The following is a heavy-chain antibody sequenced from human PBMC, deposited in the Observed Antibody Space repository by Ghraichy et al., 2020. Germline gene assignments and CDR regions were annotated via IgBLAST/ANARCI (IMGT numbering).Heavy chain of an antibody. V-gene: IGHV5-51*01. Sequence: GGSLRLSCKGSGYSFTSYWIGWVRQMPGKGLEWMGIIYPGDSDTRYSPSFQGQVTISADKSISTAYLQWSSLKASDTAMYYCARHAFGTTVVTPFDYWGQGTLVTVSS. J-gene: IGHJ4*02. CDR2: IYPGDSDT. CDR1: GYSFTSYW. D-gene: IGHD4-23*01. CDR3: ARHAFGTTVVTPFDY.